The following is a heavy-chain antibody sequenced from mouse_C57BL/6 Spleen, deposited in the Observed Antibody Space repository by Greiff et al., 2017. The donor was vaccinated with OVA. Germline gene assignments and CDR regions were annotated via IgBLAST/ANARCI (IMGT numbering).Heavy chain of an antibody. CDR2: IDPETGGT. J-gene: IGHJ1*03. CDR3: TRSGDYDGGYFDV. D-gene: IGHD2-4*01. Sequence: QVQLKESGAELVRPGASVTLSCKASGYTFTDYEMHWVKQTPVHGLEWIGAIDPETGGTAYNQKFKGKAILTADKSSSTAYMELRSLTSEDSAVYYCTRSGDYDGGYFDVWGTGTTVTVSS. CDR1: GYTFTDYE. V-gene: IGHV1-15*01.